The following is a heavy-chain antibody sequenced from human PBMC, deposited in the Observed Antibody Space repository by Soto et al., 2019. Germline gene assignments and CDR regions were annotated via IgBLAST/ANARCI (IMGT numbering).Heavy chain of an antibody. J-gene: IGHJ5*02. V-gene: IGHV4-61*01. D-gene: IGHD6-13*01. CDR2: IYHSGST. CDR1: GGSVSSGSYY. CDR3: ARGGIAAAGTSGWFDP. Sequence: QVQLQESGPGLVKPSETLSLTCTVSGGSVSSGSYYWSWIRQPPGKGLEWIGYIYHSGSTNYNPSLKSRVTISVDTSKNQFSLKLSSVTAADTAVYYCARGGIAAAGTSGWFDPWGQGTLVTVSS.